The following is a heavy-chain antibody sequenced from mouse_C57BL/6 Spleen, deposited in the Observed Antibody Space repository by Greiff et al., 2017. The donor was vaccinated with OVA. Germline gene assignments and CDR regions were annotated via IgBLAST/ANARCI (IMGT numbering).Heavy chain of an antibody. D-gene: IGHD1-1*01. CDR3: ARFTTVVRDY. J-gene: IGHJ2*01. CDR1: GYTFTSYW. V-gene: IGHV1-50*01. Sequence: VQLQQPGAELVKPGASVKLSCKASGYTFTSYWMQWVKQRPGQGLEWIGEIDPSDSYTNYNQKFKGKATLTVDTSSSTAYMQLSSLTSEDSAVYYCARFTTVVRDYWGQGTTLTVSS. CDR2: IDPSDSYT.